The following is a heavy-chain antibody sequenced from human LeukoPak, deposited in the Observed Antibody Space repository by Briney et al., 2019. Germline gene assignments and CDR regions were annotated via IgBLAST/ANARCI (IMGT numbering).Heavy chain of an antibody. CDR1: GYTFTSYG. D-gene: IGHD6-13*01. Sequence: ASVKVSCKASGYTFTSYGISWVRQAPGQGLEGMGWISAYNGNTNYAQKLQGRVTMITDTSTSTAYMELRSLRSDDTAVYYCARGASSYSSSWYPLNYYYYYMDVWGKGTTVTVSS. CDR3: ARGASSYSSSWYPLNYYYYYMDV. J-gene: IGHJ6*03. CDR2: ISAYNGNT. V-gene: IGHV1-18*01.